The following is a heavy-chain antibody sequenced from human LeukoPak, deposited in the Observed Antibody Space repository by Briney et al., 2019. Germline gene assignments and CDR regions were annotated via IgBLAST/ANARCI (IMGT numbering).Heavy chain of an antibody. CDR3: AKAPDYDVLTGTSFDS. V-gene: IGHV3-23*01. CDR1: GFTFSSYA. J-gene: IGHJ4*02. CDR2: VSDSGGKT. D-gene: IGHD3-9*01. Sequence: GGSLRLSCAASGFTFSSYAMNWVRQAPGKGLEWVSSVSDSGGKTYYAASVKGRFTISRDNSKNTLYLQMNSLRAEDTAVYYCAKAPDYDVLTGTSFDSWGQGALVTVSS.